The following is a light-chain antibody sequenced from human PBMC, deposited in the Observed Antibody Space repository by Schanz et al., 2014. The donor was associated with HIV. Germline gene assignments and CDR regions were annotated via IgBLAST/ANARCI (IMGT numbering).Light chain of an antibody. J-gene: IGLJ1*01. Sequence: SALAQPASMSASPGQSVTISCVGSSTDIGDDNYVSWYQHHPGTSPKLLIYDVTVRPSGVSDRFAGSKSGNTASLTISGLQAEDEADYYCSSYTNRDIYVIGTGTKLTVL. CDR1: STDIGDDNY. CDR2: DVT. CDR3: SSYTNRDIYV. V-gene: IGLV2-14*03.